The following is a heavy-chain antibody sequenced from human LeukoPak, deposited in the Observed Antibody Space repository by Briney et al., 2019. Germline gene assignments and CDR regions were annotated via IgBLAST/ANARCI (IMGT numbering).Heavy chain of an antibody. J-gene: IGHJ4*02. CDR2: IVVGSGNT. CDR1: GFTFTNSA. V-gene: IGHV1-58*02. CDR3: AADDLTRGY. Sequence: SVKVSCKASGFTFTNSAIQWVRQARGQRLEWIGWIVVGSGNTNYAQKFQERVTITRDMSTSTAYMELNSLRFEDTTVYYCAADDLTRGYWGQGTLVTVSS.